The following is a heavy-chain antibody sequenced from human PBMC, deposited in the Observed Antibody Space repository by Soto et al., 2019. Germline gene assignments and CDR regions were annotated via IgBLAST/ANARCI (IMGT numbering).Heavy chain of an antibody. D-gene: IGHD3-22*01. CDR1: GFTFSSYW. Sequence: PGGSLRLSCAASGFTFSSYWMFWVRQAPGKGLVWVSRISIDGRSTNYADSVKGRFTISRDNAKNTLYLQMNSLRAEDTAVYYCAKSPGMYYYDSSGYYHYDYWGQGTLVTVSS. CDR2: ISIDGRST. J-gene: IGHJ4*02. CDR3: AKSPGMYYYDSSGYYHYDY. V-gene: IGHV3-74*01.